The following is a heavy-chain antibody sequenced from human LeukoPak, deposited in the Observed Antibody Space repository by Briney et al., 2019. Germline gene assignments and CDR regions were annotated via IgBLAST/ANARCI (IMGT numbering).Heavy chain of an antibody. V-gene: IGHV1-69*06. CDR1: GGTFSSYA. Sequence: SVKVSCKASGGTFSSYAISWVRQAPGQGLEWMGGIIPIFGTANYAQKFQGRVTITADKSTSTAYMELSSLRSEDTAVYYCARLYQGYSSSPDDYWGQGTLVTVSS. CDR2: IIPIFGTA. D-gene: IGHD6-6*01. CDR3: ARLYQGYSSSPDDY. J-gene: IGHJ4*02.